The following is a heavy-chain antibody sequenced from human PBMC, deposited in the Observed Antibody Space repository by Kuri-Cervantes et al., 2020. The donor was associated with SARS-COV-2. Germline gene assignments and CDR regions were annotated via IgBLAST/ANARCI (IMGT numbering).Heavy chain of an antibody. CDR2: IIPILGIA. Sequence: SVKVSCKASLGTFSSYAISWVRQAAGQGHDWMGRIIPILGIANYAQKFQVRVTITADKSTRTAYMELSSLRSEDTTVYYCTREYSSSWNVRPDYYFGMDVWDQGTTVTVSS. V-gene: IGHV1-69*04. J-gene: IGHJ6*02. CDR1: LGTFSSYA. CDR3: TREYSSSWNVRPDYYFGMDV. D-gene: IGHD6-13*01.